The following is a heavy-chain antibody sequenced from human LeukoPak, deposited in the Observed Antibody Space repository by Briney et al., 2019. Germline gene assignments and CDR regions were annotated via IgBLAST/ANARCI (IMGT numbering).Heavy chain of an antibody. V-gene: IGHV5-51*01. J-gene: IGHJ4*02. CDR2: IYPGDSDT. CDR3: ARGKPQLVELDY. CDR1: GYSFTSYW. D-gene: IGHD6-13*01. Sequence: KSGESLKISCKGSGYSFTSYWIAWVRQMPGKGLEWVGIIYPGDSDTRYSPSFQGQVTISADKSSSTAYLQWSSLKASDTALYYCARGKPQLVELDYWGQGTLVTASS.